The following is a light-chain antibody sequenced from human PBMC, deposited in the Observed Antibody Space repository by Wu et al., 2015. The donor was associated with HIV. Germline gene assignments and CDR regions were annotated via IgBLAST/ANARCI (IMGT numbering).Light chain of an antibody. CDR2: DAT. Sequence: IVLTQSPATLSSSPGESVTLSCRASRSVSGTLAWYQQKPGQALRLLIYDATNRATGIPARFSGSGSVTDFTLTISNLEPEDSGVYYCQQHYNWPLSFGQGTRLEIK. J-gene: IGKJ5*01. V-gene: IGKV3-11*01. CDR1: RSVSGT. CDR3: QQHYNWPLS.